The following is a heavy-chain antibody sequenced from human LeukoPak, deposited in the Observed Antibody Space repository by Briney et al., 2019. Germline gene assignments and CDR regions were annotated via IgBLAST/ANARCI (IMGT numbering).Heavy chain of an antibody. Sequence: SVKVSCKAFGGSFSSEAISWVRQAPGQGLEWMGGIIPIFGTANYAQKYQGRVTITTDESTSTAYMEVSSLRSEDTAVYYCGRKAGDCGGGSCYSIDYWGQGTLVTVSS. V-gene: IGHV1-69*05. CDR1: GGSFSSEA. CDR2: IIPIFGTA. D-gene: IGHD2-15*01. CDR3: GRKAGDCGGGSCYSIDY. J-gene: IGHJ4*02.